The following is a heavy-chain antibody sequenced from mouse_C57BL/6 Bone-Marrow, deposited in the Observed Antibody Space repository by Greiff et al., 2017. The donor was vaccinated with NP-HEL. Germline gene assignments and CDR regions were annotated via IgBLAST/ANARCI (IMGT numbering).Heavy chain of an antibody. Sequence: DVMLVESGGGLVQPGGSMKLSCAASGFTFSDAWMDWVRQSPEKGLEWVAEIRNKANNHATYYAESVKGRFTISRDDSKSSVYLQMNSLRAEDTGIYYCTRWRFPPYWYFDVWGTGTTVTVSS. J-gene: IGHJ1*03. V-gene: IGHV6-6*01. CDR3: TRWRFPPYWYFDV. CDR2: IRNKANNHAT. CDR1: GFTFSDAW.